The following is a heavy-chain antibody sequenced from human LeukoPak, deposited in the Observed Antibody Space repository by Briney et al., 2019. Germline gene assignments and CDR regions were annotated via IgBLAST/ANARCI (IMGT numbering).Heavy chain of an antibody. CDR3: AKDRVSPGFNWFDP. V-gene: IGHV3-23*01. CDR1: GVIISSYA. CDR2: INGRGDNT. Sequence: PGGSLRLSCAASGVIISSYAMSWVRQAPGKGLEWVSAINGRGDNTYYADFLKGRFTISTDNCKSTVYLQMNRMRTEDTAVYYCAKDRVSPGFNWFDPWGQGTLVTVSS. D-gene: IGHD2/OR15-2a*01. J-gene: IGHJ5*02.